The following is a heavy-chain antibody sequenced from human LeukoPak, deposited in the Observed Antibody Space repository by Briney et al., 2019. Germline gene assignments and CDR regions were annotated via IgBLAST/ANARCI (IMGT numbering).Heavy chain of an antibody. CDR2: IHDRGSD. CDR3: ARYGLVEFRNAFQY. CDR1: GASITTTNFW. V-gene: IGHV4-61*01. J-gene: IGHJ1*01. D-gene: IGHD6-6*01. Sequence: PSETLSLTCSVSGASITTTNFWWTWIRQSPGRGLEWIGYIHDRGSDKYNPALESRDTLSVDTSKNQFSLKLNSVTAADTAVYYCARYGLVEFRNAFQYWGQGILVSVSS.